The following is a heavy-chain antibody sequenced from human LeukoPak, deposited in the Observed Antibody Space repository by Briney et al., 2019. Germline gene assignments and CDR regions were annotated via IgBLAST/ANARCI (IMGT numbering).Heavy chain of an antibody. V-gene: IGHV3-23*01. CDR2: ISGSGGST. CDR1: GFTFSSYA. D-gene: IGHD2-2*01. Sequence: PGGSLRLSCAASGFTFSSYAMSWVRQAPGKGLEWVSAISGSGGSTYYADSVKGRFTISRDNSKNTLYLQMNSLRAEDTAVYYCAKGTQPRSTLYYYYYYGMDVWGQGTTVTASS. CDR3: AKGTQPRSTLYYYYYYGMDV. J-gene: IGHJ6*02.